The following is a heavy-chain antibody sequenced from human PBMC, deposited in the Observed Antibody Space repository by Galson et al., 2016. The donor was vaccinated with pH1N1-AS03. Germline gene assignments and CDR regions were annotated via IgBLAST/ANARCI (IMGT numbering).Heavy chain of an antibody. CDR2: IRQDGSEK. CDR1: GFTFNRSW. V-gene: IGHV3-7*01. CDR3: FEINNG. D-gene: IGHD2-8*01. Sequence: SLRLSCAASGFTFNRSWMNWVRQAPGKGLEWVANIRQDGSEKYYVDSVKGRFTISRDNAKNSLYQQMNSLRADDTAVYYCFEINNGGGQGALVTVSS. J-gene: IGHJ4*02.